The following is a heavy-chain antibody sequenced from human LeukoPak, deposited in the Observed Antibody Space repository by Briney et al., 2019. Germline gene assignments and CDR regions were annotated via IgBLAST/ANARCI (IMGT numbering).Heavy chain of an antibody. CDR3: ARATFGKGFFDY. V-gene: IGHV3-74*01. Sequence: GGSLRPSCAASGFTFSIDWTHWGRQTPGKGLVWVSRINSDGYITTYADSVKGRFTISRDNPKNTLYVQINSLGPPRTALYYCARATFGKGFFDYWGQGTLVTVSS. CDR2: INSDGYIT. J-gene: IGHJ4*02. CDR1: GFTFSIDW. D-gene: IGHD3-10*01.